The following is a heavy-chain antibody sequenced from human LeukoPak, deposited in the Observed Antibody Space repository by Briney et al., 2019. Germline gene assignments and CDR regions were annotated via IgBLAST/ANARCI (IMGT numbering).Heavy chain of an antibody. CDR2: IYTSGST. D-gene: IGHD3-22*01. V-gene: IGHV4-4*07. CDR1: GGSISSYY. Sequence: SETLSLTCTVSGGSISSYYWSWIRQPAGKGREWIGRIYTSGSTNYNPSLKSRVTMSVDTSKNQFSLKLSSVTAADTAVYYCARARFAYYDSIGYYQASAFDIWGQGTMVTVSS. CDR3: ARARFAYYDSIGYYQASAFDI. J-gene: IGHJ3*02.